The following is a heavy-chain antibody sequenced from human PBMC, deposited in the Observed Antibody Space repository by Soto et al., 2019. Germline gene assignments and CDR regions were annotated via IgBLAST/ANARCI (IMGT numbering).Heavy chain of an antibody. CDR3: VRAMYYYDSSGYSV. CDR2: INPNSGGT. CDR1: GYTFTGYY. Sequence: QVQLVQSGAEVKKHGASVKVSCKASGYTFTGYYMHWVRQAPGQGLEWMGWINPNSGGTNYAQKFQGWVTMTRDTSISTAYMELSRLRSDDTAVYYCVRAMYYYDSSGYSVWGQGTLVTVSS. J-gene: IGHJ4*02. D-gene: IGHD3-22*01. V-gene: IGHV1-2*04.